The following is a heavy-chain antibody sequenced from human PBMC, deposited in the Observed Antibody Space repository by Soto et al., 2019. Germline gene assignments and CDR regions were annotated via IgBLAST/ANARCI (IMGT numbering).Heavy chain of an antibody. CDR2: IKQDGSEK. Sequence: GGSLRLSCAASGFTFSSYWMSWVRQAPGKGLEWVANIKQDGSEKYYVDSVKGRFTISRDNAKNSLYLQMNSLRAEDTAVYYCARESPGLYCTNGVCYNDHYYYYMDVWGKGTTVTVS. CDR1: GFTFSSYW. CDR3: ARESPGLYCTNGVCYNDHYYYYMDV. D-gene: IGHD2-8*01. J-gene: IGHJ6*03. V-gene: IGHV3-7*01.